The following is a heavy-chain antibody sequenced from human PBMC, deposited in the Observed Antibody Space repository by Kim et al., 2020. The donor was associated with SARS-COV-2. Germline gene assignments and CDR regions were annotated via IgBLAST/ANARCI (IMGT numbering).Heavy chain of an antibody. CDR3: ARDCSGGSCYPDAFDI. D-gene: IGHD2-15*01. CDR2: IYYSEST. Sequence: SETLSLTCTVSGGSVSSGSYYWSWIRQPPGKGLEWIGYIYYSESTNYNPSLKSRVTISVDTSKNQFSLKLSSVTAADTAVYYCARDCSGGSCYPDAFDIWGQGTMVTVSS. V-gene: IGHV4-61*01. CDR1: GGSVSSGSYY. J-gene: IGHJ3*02.